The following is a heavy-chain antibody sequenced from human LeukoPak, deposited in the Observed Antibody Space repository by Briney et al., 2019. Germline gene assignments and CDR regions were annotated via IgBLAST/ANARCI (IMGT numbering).Heavy chain of an antibody. D-gene: IGHD6-6*01. CDR2: IYYSGST. Sequence: ASGTLSLTCTVSGGSISSGGYYWSWIRQHPGKGLEWIGYIYYSGSTYYNPSLKSRVTISVDTSKNQFSLKLSSVTAADTAVYYCARVPEKYSSSGFESWGQGTLVTVSS. V-gene: IGHV4-31*03. J-gene: IGHJ4*02. CDR1: GGSISSGGYY. CDR3: ARVPEKYSSSGFES.